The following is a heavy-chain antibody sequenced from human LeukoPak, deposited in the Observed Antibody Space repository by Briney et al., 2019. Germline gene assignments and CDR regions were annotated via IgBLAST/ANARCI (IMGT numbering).Heavy chain of an antibody. V-gene: IGHV3-74*01. CDR1: GNYW. Sequence: GGSLRLSCAASGNYWMHWVRQAPGKGLVWVSHINRDGSWTSYADSVKGRFTISKDNAKNTVYLQMNSLRAEDTAVYYCARVDYYDSSGYYPALRYWGQGTLVTVSS. CDR2: INRDGSWT. J-gene: IGHJ4*02. D-gene: IGHD3-22*01. CDR3: ARVDYYDSSGYYPALRY.